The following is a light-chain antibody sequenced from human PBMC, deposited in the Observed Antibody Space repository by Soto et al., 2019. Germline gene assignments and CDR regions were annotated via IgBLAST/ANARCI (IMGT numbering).Light chain of an antibody. Sequence: QSVLTQPPSVSGAPGQRVTISCTGSSSNIGAGYDVHWYQQLPGTAPKLLIYGNSNRPSGVPDRFSGSKSGTSASLAITGLQAEDDADYDCQSYDSSLSVWVFGGGTKVTVL. CDR1: SSNIGAGYD. CDR3: QSYDSSLSVWV. CDR2: GNS. V-gene: IGLV1-40*01. J-gene: IGLJ3*02.